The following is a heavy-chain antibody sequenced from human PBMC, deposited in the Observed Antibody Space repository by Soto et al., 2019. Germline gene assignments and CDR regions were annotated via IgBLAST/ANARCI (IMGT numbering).Heavy chain of an antibody. V-gene: IGHV5-51*01. CDR1: GYSFTSYW. CDR2: IYPGDSDT. D-gene: IGHD2-2*01. CDR3: ARGLNCSRPSSSLQLGTGFEP. Sequence: GESLKISCKASGYSFTSYWIGWVRQMPGKGLEGMGIIYPGDSDTRYSPSFQGQVTISADKSISTAYLQWSILKASDTAMYYCARGLNCSRPSSSLQLGTGFEPWSQGALV. J-gene: IGHJ5*02.